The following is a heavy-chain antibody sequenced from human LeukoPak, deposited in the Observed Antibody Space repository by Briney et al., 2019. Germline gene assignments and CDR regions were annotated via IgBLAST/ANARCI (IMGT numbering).Heavy chain of an antibody. D-gene: IGHD4-17*01. J-gene: IGHJ4*02. CDR3: ARDDYGDSNFDY. CDR2: ISSSSSYI. V-gene: IGHV3-21*01. CDR1: GFTFSSYS. Sequence: GGSLRLSCAASGFTFSSYSMNWVRQAPGKGLEWVSSISSSSSYIYYADSGKGRFTISRDNAKNSLYLQMNSLRAEDTAVYYCARDDYGDSNFDYWGQGTLVTVSS.